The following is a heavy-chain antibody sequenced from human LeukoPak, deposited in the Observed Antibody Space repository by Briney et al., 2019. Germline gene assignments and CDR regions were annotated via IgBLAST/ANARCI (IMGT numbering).Heavy chain of an antibody. CDR2: INPSGGST. V-gene: IGHV1-46*01. CDR1: GYTFTSYY. CDR3: ARTTEAHSWQTRYYSYYMDV. D-gene: IGHD6-13*01. J-gene: IGHJ6*03. Sequence: ASVKVSCKASGYTFTSYYMHWVRQAPGQGLEWMGIINPSGGSTSYAQKFQGRVTMTRDTSTSTVYMELSSLRSEDTAVYYCARTTEAHSWQTRYYSYYMDVWGKGTTVTVSS.